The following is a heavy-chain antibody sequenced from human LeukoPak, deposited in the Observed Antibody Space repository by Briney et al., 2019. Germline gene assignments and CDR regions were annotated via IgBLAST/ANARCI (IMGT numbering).Heavy chain of an antibody. Sequence: GASVKVSCKASGYTFTSYSINWVRQAPGQGLEWMGWISAYNGNTKYAQKVQGRVTMTTDTSTSTAYMELRSLRSDDTAVYYCARGLGGSGSYFLTLDYWGQGTLVTVSS. CDR3: ARGLGGSGSYFLTLDY. J-gene: IGHJ4*02. CDR2: ISAYNGNT. D-gene: IGHD1-26*01. CDR1: GYTFTSYS. V-gene: IGHV1-18*01.